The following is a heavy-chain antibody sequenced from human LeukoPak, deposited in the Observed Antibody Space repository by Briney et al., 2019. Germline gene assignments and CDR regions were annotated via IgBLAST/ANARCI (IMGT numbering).Heavy chain of an antibody. CDR1: GASIRSYY. CDR2: IYLSGGT. CDR3: ARVRGGTSDH. V-gene: IGHV4-4*07. J-gene: IGHJ4*02. Sequence: SQTLSLTCTVSGASIRSYYWSWIRQSAEKGLEWIGRIYLSGGTNYNPSLKSRVTMSVDTSRSQFYLNLSSVTAADTAVYYCARVRGGTSDHWGQGTLVTVSS. D-gene: IGHD2-2*01.